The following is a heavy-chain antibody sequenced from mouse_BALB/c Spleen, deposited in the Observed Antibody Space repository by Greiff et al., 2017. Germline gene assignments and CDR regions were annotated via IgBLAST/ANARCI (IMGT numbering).Heavy chain of an antibody. Sequence: VQLQESGPGLVAPSQSLSITCTVSGFSLTGYGVNWVRQPPGKGLEWLGMIWGDGSTDYNSALKSRLSISKDNSKSQVFLKMNSLQTDDTARYYCARLLRLGYFDYWGQGTTLTVSS. CDR2: IWGDGST. CDR3: ARLLRLGYFDY. J-gene: IGHJ2*01. V-gene: IGHV2-6-7*01. D-gene: IGHD1-2*01. CDR1: GFSLTGYG.